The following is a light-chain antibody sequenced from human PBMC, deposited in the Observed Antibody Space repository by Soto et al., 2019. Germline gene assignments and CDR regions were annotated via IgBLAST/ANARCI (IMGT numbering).Light chain of an antibody. CDR3: QQYGSPSIT. Sequence: EIVLTQSPGTLSLSPGERATLSCRASQSVSSSYLAWYQQKPGQAPRLLIYGASSRATGIPDRFSGSGSGTDFTLTISRLEPEDFAVYYCQQYGSPSITFGQGTKVDIK. CDR1: QSVSSSY. J-gene: IGKJ1*01. V-gene: IGKV3-20*01. CDR2: GAS.